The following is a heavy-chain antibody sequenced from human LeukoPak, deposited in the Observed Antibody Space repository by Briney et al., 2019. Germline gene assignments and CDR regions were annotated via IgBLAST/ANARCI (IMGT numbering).Heavy chain of an antibody. V-gene: IGHV5-51*01. J-gene: IGHJ4*02. CDR1: GYSFTNYW. CDR2: IYPGDSDT. CDR3: GRSSWNYFDF. Sequence: PGESLKISCKGSGYSFTNYWIGWVRQMPGKGLEWMGIIYPGDSDTRYSPSFQGQVTISSDKSISTACLQWSSLKASDTAMYYCGRSSWNYFDFWGQGTLVTVSS. D-gene: IGHD2-2*01.